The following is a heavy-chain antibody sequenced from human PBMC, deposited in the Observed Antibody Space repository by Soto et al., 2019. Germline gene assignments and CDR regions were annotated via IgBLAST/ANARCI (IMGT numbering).Heavy chain of an antibody. D-gene: IGHD5-12*01. CDR2: ISSSGTYI. J-gene: IGHJ5*01. CDR3: ARSPVEIVATSFYWFDY. V-gene: IGHV3-21*01. Sequence: EVHLVESGGGLVQPGGSLRLSCAASGFTFSSYSMNWVRQAPGKGLEWVASISSSGTYIFYADSVKGRFTISRDNSKNSLYLQMNSLRVEETAVYYCARSPVEIVATSFYWFDYWGQGTLVTVSS. CDR1: GFTFSSYS.